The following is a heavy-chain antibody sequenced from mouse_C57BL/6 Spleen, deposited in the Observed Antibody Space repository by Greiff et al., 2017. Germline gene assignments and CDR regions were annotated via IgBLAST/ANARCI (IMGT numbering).Heavy chain of an antibody. Sequence: EVKLQESGPGLVKPSQSLSLTCSVTGYSITSGYYWNWIRQFPGNKLEWMGYISYDGSNNYNPSLKNRISITRDTSKNQFFLKLNSVTTEDTATYYCARVGDGSSSYYYAMDYWGQGTSVTVSS. CDR1: GYSITSGYY. J-gene: IGHJ4*01. CDR3: ARVGDGSSSYYYAMDY. D-gene: IGHD1-1*01. CDR2: ISYDGSN. V-gene: IGHV3-6*01.